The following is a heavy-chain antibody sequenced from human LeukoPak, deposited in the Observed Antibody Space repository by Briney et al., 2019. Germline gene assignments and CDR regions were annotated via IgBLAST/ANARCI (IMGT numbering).Heavy chain of an antibody. CDR1: GFTFSSYE. V-gene: IGHV3-21*01. CDR2: ISSSSSYI. D-gene: IGHD2-2*01. J-gene: IGHJ2*01. CDR3: AKDHLSPSWNCYFDR. Sequence: GGSLRLSCAASGFTFSSYERNWVRQAPGKGLEWVSSISSSSSYIYYADSVKGRITISRDTSKNLLSLQMNGLRAEDTALYYCAKDHLSPSWNCYFDRWGRGTLVTVSS.